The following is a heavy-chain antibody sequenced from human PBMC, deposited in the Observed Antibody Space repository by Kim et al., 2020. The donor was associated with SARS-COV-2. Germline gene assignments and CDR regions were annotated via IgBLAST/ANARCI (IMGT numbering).Heavy chain of an antibody. CDR3: AKDLTPIMGLPFDY. J-gene: IGHJ4*02. V-gene: IGHV3-23*01. Sequence: ADSVKGRFTISRDNYKNTLYLQMNSLRAEDTAVYYCAKDLTPIMGLPFDYWGQGTLVTVSS. D-gene: IGHD1-26*01.